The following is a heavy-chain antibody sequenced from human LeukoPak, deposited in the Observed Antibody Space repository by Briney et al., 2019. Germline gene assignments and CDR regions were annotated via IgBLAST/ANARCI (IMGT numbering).Heavy chain of an antibody. CDR3: AKVHRRIVGAYYFDY. D-gene: IGHD1-26*01. V-gene: IGHV3-23*01. J-gene: IGHJ4*02. Sequence: GGSLRLSFAASGFPFSSYAMSWVRPAPGKGLEWVSAISGSGGSTYYADSVKGRFTISRDNSKNTLYLQMNSLRAEDTAVYYCAKVHRRIVGAYYFDYWGQGTLVTVSS. CDR1: GFPFSSYA. CDR2: ISGSGGST.